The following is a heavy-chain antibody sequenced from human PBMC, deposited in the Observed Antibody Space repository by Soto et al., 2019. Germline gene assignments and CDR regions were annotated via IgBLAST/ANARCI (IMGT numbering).Heavy chain of an antibody. J-gene: IGHJ4*02. V-gene: IGHV4-61*01. CDR2: IYYSGTT. D-gene: IGHD5-12*01. Sequence: QVQLQESGPGLVKPSETLSLTCTVSGGSVSSANYYWSWIRQPPGKGLEWIGYIYYSGTTKYNPSLKRPLTISADTAKNQFSLQRSSVTAADTAVHYCARGEMATCYFYYYSGQGILVTVSS. CDR1: GGSVSSANYY. CDR3: ARGEMATCYFYYY.